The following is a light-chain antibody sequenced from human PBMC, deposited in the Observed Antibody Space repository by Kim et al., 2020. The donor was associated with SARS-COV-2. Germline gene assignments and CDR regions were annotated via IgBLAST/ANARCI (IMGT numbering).Light chain of an antibody. CDR1: SSYVGSYDY. J-gene: IGLJ3*02. CDR3: CSYVGDYTWM. CDR2: DVR. Sequence: QSALTQPRSVSGSPGQSVTISCTKTSSYVGSYDYVSWYQQYPGKAPKLIIYDVRKRPSGVPGRFSGSKSGDTASLTISGLQAEDEADYYCCSYVGDYTWMFGGGTQLTVL. V-gene: IGLV2-11*01.